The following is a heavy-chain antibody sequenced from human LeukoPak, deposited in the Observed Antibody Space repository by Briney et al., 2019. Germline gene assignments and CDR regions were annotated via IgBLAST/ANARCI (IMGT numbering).Heavy chain of an antibody. CDR1: GFTFSNFG. V-gene: IGHV3-23*01. J-gene: IGHJ5*02. Sequence: PGKSLRLSCVASGFTFSNFGVHWVRQAPGQGLEWVSAISNRGSETYYAESVKGRFTISRDNSKNTLYLQMKSLRADDTAVYYCAKERDNYPNNWFDPWGQGIQVIVSS. D-gene: IGHD5-24*01. CDR3: AKERDNYPNNWFDP. CDR2: ISNRGSET.